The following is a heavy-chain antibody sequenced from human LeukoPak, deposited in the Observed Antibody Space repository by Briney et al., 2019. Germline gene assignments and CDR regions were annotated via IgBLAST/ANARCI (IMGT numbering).Heavy chain of an antibody. CDR1: GGSFSGYY. D-gene: IGHD4-17*01. CDR2: IYAGGST. V-gene: IGHV3-53*01. CDR3: ATLPTTVTTFAY. J-gene: IGHJ4*02. Sequence: PSETLSLTCAVYGGSFSGYYWSWVRQAPGKGLEWVSVIYAGGSTYYADSVKGRFTISRDNSKNTLYLQMNSLRAEDTAVYYCATLPTTVTTFAYWGRGTLVTVSS.